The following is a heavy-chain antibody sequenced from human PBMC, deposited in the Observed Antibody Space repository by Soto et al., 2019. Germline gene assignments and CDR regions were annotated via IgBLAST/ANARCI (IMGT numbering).Heavy chain of an antibody. CDR2: ISPYDSST. Sequence: GESLKISCKYSEYRFSTYCIAWLRQMPVIGLEWMGIISPYDSSTLYGPSFEGQVTISADKSINTVYLQWSGLKASDTAMYYCVRQIYDSATGTNFQYYFDSWGQGTTVTVSS. CDR3: VRQIYDSATGTNFQYYFDS. V-gene: IGHV5-51*01. CDR1: EYRFSTYC. J-gene: IGHJ4*02. D-gene: IGHD2-8*01.